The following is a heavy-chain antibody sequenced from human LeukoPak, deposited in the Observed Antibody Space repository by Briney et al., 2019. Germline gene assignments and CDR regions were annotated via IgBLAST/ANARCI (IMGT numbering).Heavy chain of an antibody. Sequence: RSETLSLTCTVSGGSISRYYWSWIRQPAGKGLEWIGRIYSNGSATYNPSLKSRVTMSVDTSKNQFSLNLTSVKAADTAVFYCARDFLIAGGGWGFGMDVWGPGTTVTVSS. CDR3: ARDFLIAGGGWGFGMDV. J-gene: IGHJ6*02. V-gene: IGHV4-4*07. D-gene: IGHD3-16*01. CDR1: GGSISRYY. CDR2: IYSNGSA.